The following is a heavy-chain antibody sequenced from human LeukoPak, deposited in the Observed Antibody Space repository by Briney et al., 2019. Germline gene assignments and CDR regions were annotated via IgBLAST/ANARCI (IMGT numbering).Heavy chain of an antibody. V-gene: IGHV3-11*01. CDR3: ARSADVAATNFDY. CDR1: GFTFSDYY. D-gene: IGHD3-16*01. CDR2: ISSSGSTI. J-gene: IGHJ4*02. Sequence: PGGSLRLSCAASGFTFSDYYMSWIRQAPGKGLEWVSYISSSGSTIYYADSVKGRFTISRDNAKNSLYLQMNSLRAEDTALYYCARSADVAATNFDYWGQGTLVTVSS.